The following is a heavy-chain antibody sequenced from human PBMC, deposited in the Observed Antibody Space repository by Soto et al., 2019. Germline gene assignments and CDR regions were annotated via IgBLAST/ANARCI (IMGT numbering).Heavy chain of an antibody. D-gene: IGHD6-19*01. CDR3: ARGAGAYSSHFDY. Sequence: GASVKVSCKASGYTFTGYYMHWVRQAPGQGLEWMGWINPNSGGTNYAQKFQGWVTMTRDTSISTAYMELSRLRSYDTAVYYCARGAGAYSSHFDYWGQGTLVTVSS. CDR1: GYTFTGYY. J-gene: IGHJ4*02. V-gene: IGHV1-2*04. CDR2: INPNSGGT.